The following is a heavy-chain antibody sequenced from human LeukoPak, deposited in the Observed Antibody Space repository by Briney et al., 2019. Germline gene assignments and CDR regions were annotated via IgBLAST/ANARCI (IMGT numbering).Heavy chain of an antibody. V-gene: IGHV1-8*01. J-gene: IGHJ5*02. Sequence: GASVKVSCKASGYTFTSYDINWVRRATGQGLEWMGWMNPNSGNTGYAQKFQGRVTMTRNTSISTAYMELSSLRSEDTAVYYCARGQVIDIVVVVASSGFDPWGQGTLVNVSS. D-gene: IGHD2-15*01. CDR2: MNPNSGNT. CDR1: GYTFTSYD. CDR3: ARGQVIDIVVVVASSGFDP.